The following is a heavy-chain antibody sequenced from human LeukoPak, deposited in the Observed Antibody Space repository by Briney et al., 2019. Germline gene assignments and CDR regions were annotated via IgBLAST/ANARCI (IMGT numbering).Heavy chain of an antibody. V-gene: IGHV4-4*07. CDR3: ARGTTVTTGYWYFDL. J-gene: IGHJ2*01. CDR1: GGSISSYY. CDR2: IYTSGST. D-gene: IGHD4-17*01. Sequence: RPSETLSLTCTVSGGSISSYYWSWIRQPAGKGLKWIGRIYTSGSTNYNPSLKSRVTMSVDTSKNQFSLKLTSVTAADTAVYYCARGTTVTTGYWYFDLWGRGTLVTVSS.